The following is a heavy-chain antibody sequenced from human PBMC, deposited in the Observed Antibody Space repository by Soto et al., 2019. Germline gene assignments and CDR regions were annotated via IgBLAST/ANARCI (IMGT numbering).Heavy chain of an antibody. D-gene: IGHD3-9*01. CDR1: GFTFSSYG. V-gene: IGHV3-30*18. CDR2: LSYDGSNE. J-gene: IGHJ6*02. Sequence: QVQLVESGGGVVQPGTSLRLSCAASGFTFSSYGMHWVRKAPGKGLEWVTLLSYDGSNEYYADSVKGRFTISRDNSKNTLYLQMNSLRTEDTAVYYCAKDLRRAFYGMDVWGQGTTVTVSS. CDR3: AKDLRRAFYGMDV.